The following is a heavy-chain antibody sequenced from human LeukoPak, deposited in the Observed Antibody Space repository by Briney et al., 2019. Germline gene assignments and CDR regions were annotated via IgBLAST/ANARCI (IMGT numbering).Heavy chain of an antibody. D-gene: IGHD2-2*01. CDR1: GFTFSSYA. J-gene: IGHJ4*02. CDR3: ARLFRVVVPAANTHFDY. Sequence: GGSLRLSCAASGFTFSSYAMHWVRQAPGKGLEWVAVISYDGSNKYYADSVKGRFTISRDNSKNTLYLQMNSLRAEDTAVYYCARLFRVVVPAANTHFDYWGQGTLVTVSS. CDR2: ISYDGSNK. V-gene: IGHV3-30*04.